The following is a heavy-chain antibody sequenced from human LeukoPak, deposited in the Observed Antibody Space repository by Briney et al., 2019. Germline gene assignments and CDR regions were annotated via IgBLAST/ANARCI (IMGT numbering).Heavy chain of an antibody. CDR3: ARGRYDSDY. V-gene: IGHV4-59*01. J-gene: IGHJ4*02. D-gene: IGHD3-22*01. CDR2: IYYSGST. CDR1: GGSISSYY. Sequence: SETLSLTCTVSGGSISSYYWSWLRQPPGKGLEWIGYIYYSGSTNYNPSLKSRVTISVDTSKNQFSLKLSSVTAADTAVYYCARGRYDSDYWGQGTLVTVSS.